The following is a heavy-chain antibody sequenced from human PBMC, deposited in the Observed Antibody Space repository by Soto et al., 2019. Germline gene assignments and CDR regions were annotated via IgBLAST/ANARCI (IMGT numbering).Heavy chain of an antibody. CDR3: ASIGTLEWIDDC. V-gene: IGHV1-69*12. D-gene: IGHD3-3*01. Sequence: QVQLVQSGAEVKKPGSSVKVSCKASGGTFRSYVTSWLRQSPGQGLAWLGGITPMYGTTYYAQTFQGRVTISADESTSTAFMELSSLRSEDTAVYSCASIGTLEWIDDCCGEGTLVTVSA. J-gene: IGHJ4*02. CDR2: ITPMYGTT. CDR1: GGTFRSYV.